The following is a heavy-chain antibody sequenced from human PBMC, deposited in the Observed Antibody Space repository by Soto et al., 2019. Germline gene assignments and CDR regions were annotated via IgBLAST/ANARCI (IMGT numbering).Heavy chain of an antibody. J-gene: IGHJ1*01. CDR2: ISAYNGNT. V-gene: IGHV1-18*01. D-gene: IGHD2-15*01. CDR3: ARGHPLYCSGGSCYSEYFQH. CDR1: GYTFTSYG. Sequence: QVPLVQSGAEVKKPGASVKVSCKASGYTFTSYGISWVRQAPGQGLEWMGWISAYNGNTNYAQKLQGRVTMTTDTSTSTAYMELRSLRSDDTAVYYCARGHPLYCSGGSCYSEYFQHWGQGTLVTVSS.